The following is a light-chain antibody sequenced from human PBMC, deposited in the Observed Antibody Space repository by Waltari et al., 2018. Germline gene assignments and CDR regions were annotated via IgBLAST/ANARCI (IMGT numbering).Light chain of an antibody. CDR3: LAWDFSTAWT. J-gene: IGLJ1*01. CDR2: QDK. CDR1: KLGNTF. Sequence: SSGLTQPPSVSVSTGQTATITCSGSKLGNTFASWYQQRPGQSPVVVIYQDKKRPSGIPGRFYGSNSGDTATLTISGALPMDEADYYCLAWDFSTAWTFGTGTRVTVL. V-gene: IGLV3-1*01.